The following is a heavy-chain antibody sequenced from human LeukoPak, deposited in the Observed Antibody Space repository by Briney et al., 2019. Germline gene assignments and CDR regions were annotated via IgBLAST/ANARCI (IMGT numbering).Heavy chain of an antibody. Sequence: PSQTLSLTCAVSGGSISSGGFSWSLIPQPPGTGLEWIGYMYHGGSTYYNPSLESRVTISVDRSKNQFSLKLSSVTAADTAVYYCASTNDFGDYVGAWGQGTLVTVSS. D-gene: IGHD4-17*01. CDR2: MYHGGST. CDR1: GGSISSGGFS. V-gene: IGHV4-30-2*01. J-gene: IGHJ5*02. CDR3: ASTNDFGDYVGA.